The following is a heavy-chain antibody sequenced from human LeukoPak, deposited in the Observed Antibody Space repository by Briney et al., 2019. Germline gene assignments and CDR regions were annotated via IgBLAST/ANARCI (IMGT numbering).Heavy chain of an antibody. CDR3: ARDSPAYSSGWYRFDH. V-gene: IGHV4-4*07. D-gene: IGHD6-19*01. CDR1: GGSISSYY. CDR2: IYASGST. Sequence: SEALSLTCTVSGGSISSYYWSWIRQPAGKGLEWIGRIYASGSTNYNPSLKSRVTMSVDTSKNQFSLKLTSVTAADTAMYYCARDSPAYSSGWYRFDHWGQGTLVTVSS. J-gene: IGHJ4*02.